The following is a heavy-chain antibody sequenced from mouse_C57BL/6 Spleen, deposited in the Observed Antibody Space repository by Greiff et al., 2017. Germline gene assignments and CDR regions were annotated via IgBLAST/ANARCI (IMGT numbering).Heavy chain of an antibody. Sequence: QVQLKESGAELAKPGASVKLSCKASGYTFTSYWMHWVKQRPGQGLEWIGYINPSSGYTKYNQKFKDKATLTADKSSSTAYMQLSSLTYVDSAVYYCAKDYGSSYGYFDVWGTGTTVTVSS. CDR2: INPSSGYT. V-gene: IGHV1-7*01. CDR3: AKDYGSSYGYFDV. CDR1: GYTFTSYW. D-gene: IGHD1-1*01. J-gene: IGHJ1*03.